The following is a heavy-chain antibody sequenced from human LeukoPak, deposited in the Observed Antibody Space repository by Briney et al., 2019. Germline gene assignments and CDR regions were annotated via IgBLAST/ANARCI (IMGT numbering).Heavy chain of an antibody. D-gene: IGHD2/OR15-2a*01. V-gene: IGHV3-48*01. Sequence: PGGSPRLSCAASGFTFSTFSMNWVRQAPGKGLEWVSSISSSAGTLYYAASVKGRFTISRDNAKNSLFLQMNSLGAEDTAVYYCARGGFFSDCWGQGTLVTVSS. CDR2: ISSSAGTL. CDR3: ARGGFFSDC. CDR1: GFTFSTFS. J-gene: IGHJ4*02.